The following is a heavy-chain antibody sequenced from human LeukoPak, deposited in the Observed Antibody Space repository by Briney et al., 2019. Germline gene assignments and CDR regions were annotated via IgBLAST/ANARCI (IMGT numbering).Heavy chain of an antibody. CDR2: INHSGST. CDR1: GGSFSGYY. Sequence: SETLSLTCAVYGGSFSGYYWSWLRQPPRKGLEWIGEINHSGSTNYNPSLKSRVTISVDTSKNQFSLKLSSVTAADTAVYYCARRSRRDGYNLYAFDIWGQGTMVTVSS. D-gene: IGHD5-24*01. V-gene: IGHV4-34*01. CDR3: ARRSRRDGYNLYAFDI. J-gene: IGHJ3*02.